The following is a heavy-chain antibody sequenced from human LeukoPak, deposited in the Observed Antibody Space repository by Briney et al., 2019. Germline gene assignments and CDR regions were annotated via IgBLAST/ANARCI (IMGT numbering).Heavy chain of an antibody. J-gene: IGHJ4*02. D-gene: IGHD3-9*01. V-gene: IGHV4-39*01. CDR2: IYYSGST. CDR1: GGSISSSSYY. Sequence: SETLSLTCTVSGGSISSSSYYWGWIRQPPGKGLEWIGGIYYSGSTYYNPSLKSRVTISVDTSKNQFSLKLSSVTAADTAVYYCARHGLRYSDWLPRYYFDYWGQGTLVTVSS. CDR3: ARHGLRYSDWLPRYYFDY.